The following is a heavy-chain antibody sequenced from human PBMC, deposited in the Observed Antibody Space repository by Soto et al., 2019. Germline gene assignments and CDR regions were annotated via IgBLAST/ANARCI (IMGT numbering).Heavy chain of an antibody. J-gene: IGHJ4*02. V-gene: IGHV4-59*01. CDR2: IYYSGST. CDR3: ARAGNSARDLVY. CDR1: VGSISSYY. Sequence: SETLSLTCTVSVGSISSYYWSWIRQPPGKGLEWIGYIYYSGSTNYNPSLKSRVTISVDTSKNQFSLKLSSVTAADTAVYYCARAGNSARDLVYWGQGNLVTVSS. D-gene: IGHD4-4*01.